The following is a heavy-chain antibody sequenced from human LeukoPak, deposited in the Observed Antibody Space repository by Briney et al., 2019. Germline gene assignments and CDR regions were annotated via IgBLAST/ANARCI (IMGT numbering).Heavy chain of an antibody. D-gene: IGHD2-15*01. J-gene: IGHJ4*02. CDR3: ARDPGAATGGSYYFDY. V-gene: IGHV4-61*02. CDR2: IYTSGST. Sequence: SETLSLTCTVSGGSISSGSYYLSWIRQPAGKGLEWIGRIYTSGSTNYNPSLKSRVTISVDTSKNQFSLKLSSVTAADTAVYYCARDPGAATGGSYYFDYWGQGTLVTVSS. CDR1: GGSISSGSYY.